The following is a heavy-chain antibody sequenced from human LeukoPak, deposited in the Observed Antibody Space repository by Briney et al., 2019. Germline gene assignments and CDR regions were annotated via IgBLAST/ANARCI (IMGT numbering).Heavy chain of an antibody. Sequence: SETLSLTCTVSGGSISSYYWNWIRQPPGKGLEWIGYIYYSGSTNYNPSLKSRVTISVDKSKNQFSLKLSSVTAADTAVYYCAGTGGVVPFDYWGQGTLVTVSS. D-gene: IGHD2-21*01. V-gene: IGHV4-59*12. CDR1: GGSISSYY. CDR3: AGTGGVVPFDY. J-gene: IGHJ4*02. CDR2: IYYSGST.